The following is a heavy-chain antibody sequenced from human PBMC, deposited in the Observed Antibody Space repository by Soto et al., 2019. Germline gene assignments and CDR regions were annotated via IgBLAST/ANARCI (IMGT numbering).Heavy chain of an antibody. J-gene: IGHJ3*02. Sequence: VQLMESGGGLVQPGGSLRLSCAASGFTFSSYAMSWVRQAPGKGLEWVSTISGSSFNTFYADSVKGRLTISRDNSKSTLYVQMSSLRAEDTAIYYCAKDWGDYGDYPDAFDIWGQGTTVTVSS. V-gene: IGHV3-23*01. CDR1: GFTFSSYA. CDR2: ISGSSFNT. CDR3: AKDWGDYGDYPDAFDI. D-gene: IGHD4-17*01.